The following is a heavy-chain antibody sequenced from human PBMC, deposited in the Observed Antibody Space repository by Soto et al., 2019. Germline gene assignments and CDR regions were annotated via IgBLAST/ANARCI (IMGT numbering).Heavy chain of an antibody. CDR3: ARSGHQICSGYEL. J-gene: IGHJ4*02. Sequence: DVQLLESGGGLVQPGGSLRLACAGSGFTFSNYAMSWVRQAPAKGLEWVSAITASGDGTYFADSVKGRFTVSRDNSKNTWFLQMNSLRAEDTALYYCARSGHQICSGYELWGQGTLVTVSS. V-gene: IGHV3-23*01. D-gene: IGHD3-22*01. CDR1: GFTFSNYA. CDR2: ITASGDGT.